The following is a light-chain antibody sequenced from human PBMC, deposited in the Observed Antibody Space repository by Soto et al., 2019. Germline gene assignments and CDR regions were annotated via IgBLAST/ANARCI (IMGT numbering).Light chain of an antibody. CDR3: QQRSNWPG. CDR1: QSVSSN. V-gene: IGKV3-15*01. J-gene: IGKJ5*01. CDR2: GAS. Sequence: ERVMTQSPATLSVSPGERATLSCRASQSVSSNLAWYQQKPGQAPRLLIYGASTRATDIPARFSGSGSGTDFTLTISSLEPEDFAVYYCQQRSNWPGFGQGTRLEIK.